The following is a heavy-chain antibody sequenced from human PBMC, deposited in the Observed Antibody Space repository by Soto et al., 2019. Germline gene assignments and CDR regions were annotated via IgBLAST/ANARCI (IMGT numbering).Heavy chain of an antibody. J-gene: IGHJ4*02. V-gene: IGHV3-7*01. CDR1: GFTFSDYY. CDR3: ANRALN. Sequence: GGSLRLSCAASGFTFSDYYMMWVRQAPGKGLEWVGNIKPDGSERHYVDSVKGRFTISRDNAKNSLYLQMDSLRVEDTAVYYCANRALNWGRGTMVTVSS. CDR2: IKPDGSER.